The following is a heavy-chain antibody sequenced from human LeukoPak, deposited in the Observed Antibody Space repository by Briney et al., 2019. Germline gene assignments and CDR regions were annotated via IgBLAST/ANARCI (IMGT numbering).Heavy chain of an antibody. CDR3: ARVTAIHYYDSSGYFDY. J-gene: IGHJ4*02. V-gene: IGHV3-33*01. CDR1: GFTFSSYG. CDR2: IWYDGSNK. Sequence: PGGSLRLSCAASGFTFSSYGMHWVRQAPGKGLEWVAVIWYDGSNKYYADSVKGRFTISRDNSKNTLYLQMNSLRAEDTAVYYCARVTAIHYYDSSGYFDYWGQGTLVTVSS. D-gene: IGHD3-22*01.